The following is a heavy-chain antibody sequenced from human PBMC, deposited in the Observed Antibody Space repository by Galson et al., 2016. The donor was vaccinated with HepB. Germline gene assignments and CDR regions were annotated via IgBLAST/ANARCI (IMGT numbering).Heavy chain of an antibody. D-gene: IGHD6-13*01. CDR1: RFSFVTSW. J-gene: IGHJ4*02. CDR2: ISPDGTTT. Sequence: SLRLSCAASRFSFVTSWMHWVRQTPGKGLVWVSRISPDGTTTIYADSVKGRFTISRDNAQNTLYLQMNSLRAEDSSVYYCVRSGGFHGRTWSFDYWGQGTLGFVSS. V-gene: IGHV3-74*01. CDR3: VRSGGFHGRTWSFDY.